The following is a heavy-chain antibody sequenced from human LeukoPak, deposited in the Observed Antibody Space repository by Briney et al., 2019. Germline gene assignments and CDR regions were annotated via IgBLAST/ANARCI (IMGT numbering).Heavy chain of an antibody. V-gene: IGHV4-34*01. J-gene: IGHJ3*02. CDR3: ARDYSSSWYGAFDI. CDR2: INHSGST. Sequence: PSETLSLTCAVYGGSFSGYYWSWIRQPPGKGLEWIGEINHSGSTNYNPSLKSRVTISVDTSKNQFSLKLSSVTAADTAVYYCARDYSSSWYGAFDIWGQGTMVTVSS. D-gene: IGHD6-13*01. CDR1: GGSFSGYY.